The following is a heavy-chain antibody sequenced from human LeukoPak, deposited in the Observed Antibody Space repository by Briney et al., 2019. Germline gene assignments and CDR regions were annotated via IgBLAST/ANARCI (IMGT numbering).Heavy chain of an antibody. CDR1: GFTFSDFA. J-gene: IGHJ6*03. Sequence: GSLRLSCAASGFTFSDFAMIWVRQPPGKGLEWIGEINHSGSTNYNPSLKSRVTISVDTSKNQFSLMLSSVTAADTAVYYCARSRPGGAPYSSGWYGGVDYYYYYYMDVWGKGTTVTVSS. CDR3: ARSRPGGAPYSSGWYGGVDYYYYYYMDV. CDR2: INHSGST. V-gene: IGHV4-34*01. D-gene: IGHD6-19*01.